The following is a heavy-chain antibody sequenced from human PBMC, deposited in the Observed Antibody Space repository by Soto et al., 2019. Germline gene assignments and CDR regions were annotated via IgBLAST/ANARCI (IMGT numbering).Heavy chain of an antibody. CDR2: IVPTLRIT. CDR3: ATDKYGAGRVGVHS. Sequence: QVQLVQSGAEVKKPGASLRVSCETSGGTSTIYTITWVRQAPGQGLQWMGRIVPTLRITNYAQEFQGRLTITADSSTSTAHIELTSLTSEDTAVYYCATDKYGAGRVGVHSLGQGTLVTVSS. D-gene: IGHD1-26*01. V-gene: IGHV1-69*08. J-gene: IGHJ5*02. CDR1: GGTSTIYT.